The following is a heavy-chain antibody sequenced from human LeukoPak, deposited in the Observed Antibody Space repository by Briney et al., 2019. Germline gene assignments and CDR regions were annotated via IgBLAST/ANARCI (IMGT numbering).Heavy chain of an antibody. CDR2: ITWDGDST. V-gene: IGHV3-43D*03. CDR3: AKGTSSWHEFDS. D-gene: IGHD6-13*01. Sequence: GSLRLPCAASGFTFDDYAMHWVRQAPGKGLEWVSLITWDGDSTYYADSVKGRFTISRDNSKNYLYLQMNSLRAEDTALYYCAKGTSSWHEFDSWGQGTLVTVSS. CDR1: GFTFDDYA. J-gene: IGHJ4*02.